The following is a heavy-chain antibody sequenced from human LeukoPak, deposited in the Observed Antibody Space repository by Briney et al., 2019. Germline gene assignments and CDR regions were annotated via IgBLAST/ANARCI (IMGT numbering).Heavy chain of an antibody. CDR1: GFTFSSYA. V-gene: IGHV3-23*01. Sequence: GGSLRLSCAASGFTFSSYAMSWVRQAPGKGLEWVSAISGSGGSTYYADSVKRRFTISRDNSKNTLCLQMNSLRAEDTAVYYCARDSSGYLNYFDYWGQGTLVTVSS. CDR3: ARDSSGYLNYFDY. CDR2: ISGSGGST. J-gene: IGHJ4*02. D-gene: IGHD3-22*01.